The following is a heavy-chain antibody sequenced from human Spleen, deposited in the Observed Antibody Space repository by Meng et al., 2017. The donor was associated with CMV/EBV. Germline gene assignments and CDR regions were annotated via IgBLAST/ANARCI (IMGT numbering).Heavy chain of an antibody. CDR2: IYPGDSDT. Sequence: KVSCKGSGYSFTNYWIGWVRQMPGKVLEWMGIIYPGDSDTRYSPSFQGQVTISADNSISTAFRQWSSLRASDTAMYYCARQEYSSSGDPYYYYGMDVWGQGSTVTVSS. D-gene: IGHD6-6*01. CDR3: ARQEYSSSGDPYYYYGMDV. V-gene: IGHV5-51*01. J-gene: IGHJ6*02. CDR1: GYSFTNYW.